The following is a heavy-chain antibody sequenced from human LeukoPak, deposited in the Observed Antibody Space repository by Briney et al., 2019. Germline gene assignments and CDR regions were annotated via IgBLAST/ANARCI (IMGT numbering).Heavy chain of an antibody. CDR2: ISGSGGST. D-gene: IGHD3-10*01. CDR3: ARSLTMVRGYDY. Sequence: PGGSLRLSCAASGFTFSSYAMSWVRQAPGKGLEWVSGISGSGGSTVYVDSVKGRFTISRDNSKNTLYLQMNSLRTEDTAVYYCARSLTMVRGYDYWGQGTLVTVSS. V-gene: IGHV3-23*01. CDR1: GFTFSSYA. J-gene: IGHJ4*02.